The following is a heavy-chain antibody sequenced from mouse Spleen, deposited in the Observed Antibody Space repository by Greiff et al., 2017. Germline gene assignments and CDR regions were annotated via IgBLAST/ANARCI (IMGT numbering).Heavy chain of an antibody. Sequence: EVQLQQSGPVLVKPGASVKMSCKASGYTFTDYYMNWVKQSHGKSLEWIGVINPYNGGTSYNQKFKGKATLTVDKSSSTAYMQLSSLTSEDSAVYYCARGYLDYWGQGTTLTVSS. CDR1: GYTFTDYY. CDR2: INPYNGGT. CDR3: ARGYLDY. J-gene: IGHJ2*01. V-gene: IGHV1-19*01.